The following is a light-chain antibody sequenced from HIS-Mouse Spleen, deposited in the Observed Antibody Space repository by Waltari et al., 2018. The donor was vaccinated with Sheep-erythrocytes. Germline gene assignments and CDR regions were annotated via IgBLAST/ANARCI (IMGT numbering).Light chain of an antibody. V-gene: IGKV2-28*01. CDR1: QSLLHSNGYNY. CDR3: QQANSFPIT. CDR2: AAS. J-gene: IGKJ5*01. Sequence: DIVMTQSPLSLPVTPGEPASISCRSSQSLLHSNGYNYLDWYLKKPGQSPQLLIYAASSLQSGVPSRFSGSGSGTDFTLTISSLQPEDFATYYCQQANSFPITFGQGTRLEIK.